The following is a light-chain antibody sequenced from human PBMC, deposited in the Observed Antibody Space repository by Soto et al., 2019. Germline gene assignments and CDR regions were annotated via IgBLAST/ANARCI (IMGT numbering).Light chain of an antibody. CDR2: DAS. CDR1: QSVSSSY. Sequence: IVLTQSPGTLSLSPGERATLSCRASQSVSSSYLAWYQQKPGQAPRLLIYDASNRATGIPARFSGSGSGTDFTFTISSLEPEDFAVYYCQQRSNWPPAFGQGTRLEIK. CDR3: QQRSNWPPA. J-gene: IGKJ5*01. V-gene: IGKV3-11*01.